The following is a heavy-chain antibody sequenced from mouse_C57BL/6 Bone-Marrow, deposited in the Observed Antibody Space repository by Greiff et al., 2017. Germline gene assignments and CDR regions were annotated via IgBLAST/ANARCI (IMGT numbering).Heavy chain of an antibody. CDR1: GFTFSSFG. Sequence: EVQLVESGGGLVQPGGSRKLSCAASGFTFSSFGMHWVRQAPEKGLEWVAYISSGSSTIYYADTVKGRFTISRDNPKNTLFLQMNSLRSEDTAMYYCARGGFYYFDYWGQGTTLTVSS. CDR3: ARGGFYYFDY. CDR2: ISSGSSTI. V-gene: IGHV5-17*02. J-gene: IGHJ2*01.